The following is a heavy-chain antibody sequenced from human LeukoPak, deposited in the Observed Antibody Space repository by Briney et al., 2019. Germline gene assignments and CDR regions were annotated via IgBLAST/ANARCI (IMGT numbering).Heavy chain of an antibody. Sequence: PGGSLRLSCAASGFTFSSYAMIWVRQAPGKGLQWVSVISGSGATKDYVDSVKGRFTISRDNPMSTLYLEMNSLRAEDTAIYYCAKATTGSPSRWSDPWGQGTLVTVSS. CDR1: GFTFSSYA. J-gene: IGHJ5*02. D-gene: IGHD3-10*01. CDR3: AKATTGSPSRWSDP. CDR2: ISGSGATK. V-gene: IGHV3-23*01.